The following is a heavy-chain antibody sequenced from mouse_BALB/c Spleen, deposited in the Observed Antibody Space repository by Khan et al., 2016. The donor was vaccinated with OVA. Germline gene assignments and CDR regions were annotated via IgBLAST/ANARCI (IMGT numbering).Heavy chain of an antibody. CDR2: ISTYYGDA. D-gene: IGHD1-3*01. V-gene: IGHV1S137*01. CDR3: VRGSGNARFAY. CDR1: GYTFTDFA. Sequence: QVQLQQSGAELVRPGVSVKISCKGSGYTFTDFAIHWVKQSHAKGLEWIGVISTYYGDADYNQKFKGKATMTVDNSSSTAFVQLARLKPEDSSNYYCVRGSGNARFAYWGQGTLVTVSA. J-gene: IGHJ3*01.